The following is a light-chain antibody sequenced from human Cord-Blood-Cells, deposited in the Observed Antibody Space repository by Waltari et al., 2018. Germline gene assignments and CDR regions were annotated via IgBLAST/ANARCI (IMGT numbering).Light chain of an antibody. V-gene: IGLV2-14*01. CDR2: DVS. CDR3: SSYTSSSTWV. J-gene: IGLJ3*02. CDR1: SSDVGGYNY. Sequence: QSALTQPASVSGSPGQSITISCTGTSSDVGGYNYVSWYQQHPVKAPKLMIYDVSKRPSGVSNRFSGSKSGNTASLTISGLQAEDEADYSCSSYTSSSTWVFGGGTKLTVL.